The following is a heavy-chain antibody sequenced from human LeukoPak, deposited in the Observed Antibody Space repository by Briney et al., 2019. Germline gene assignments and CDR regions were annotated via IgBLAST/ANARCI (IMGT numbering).Heavy chain of an antibody. J-gene: IGHJ4*02. D-gene: IGHD3-9*01. V-gene: IGHV1-3*01. CDR3: AKGDILTGYLTYYFDS. Sequence: AASVKVSCKASGYTFINYAMHWVRQAPGQRLEWMGWIDAGNGNTKYSRKFQGRVTITRDTSASTAYMELSSLRFEDTAVYYCAKGDILTGYLTYYFDSWGQGTLVTVSS. CDR2: IDAGNGNT. CDR1: GYTFINYA.